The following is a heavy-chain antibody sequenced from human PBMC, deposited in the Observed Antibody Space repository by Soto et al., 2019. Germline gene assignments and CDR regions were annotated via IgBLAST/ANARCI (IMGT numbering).Heavy chain of an antibody. CDR3: AGKFAGDCSVGNCYILGY. D-gene: IGHD2-15*01. J-gene: IGHJ4*02. Sequence: QVQLVQSGAEVKKPGSSVKVSCRASGGTFSRYGISWVRQAPGQGLEWMGGIVPISGTTNYAQKFQGRLTITADVFTSTAYMELSSLRSDDTAVYYCAGKFAGDCSVGNCYILGYWGQGTLVTVSS. CDR2: IVPISGTT. V-gene: IGHV1-69*01. CDR1: GGTFSRYG.